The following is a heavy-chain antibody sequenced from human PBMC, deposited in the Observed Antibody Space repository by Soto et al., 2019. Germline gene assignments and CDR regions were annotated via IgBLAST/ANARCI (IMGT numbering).Heavy chain of an antibody. CDR1: GVIFSSFT. V-gene: IGHV1-69*06. D-gene: IGHD3-10*01. CDR3: ATHGATTMARGAMKHYYYVMDV. J-gene: IGHJ6*02. CDR2: IIPIFDTP. Sequence: SVKVSCKASGVIFSSFTISWVRQAPVQGLEWLGWIIPIFDTPTYAQNFQGRVTITADKSTNTLYMELSSLRSEDTAGYYCATHGATTMARGAMKHYYYVMDVWGQGTTVTVSS.